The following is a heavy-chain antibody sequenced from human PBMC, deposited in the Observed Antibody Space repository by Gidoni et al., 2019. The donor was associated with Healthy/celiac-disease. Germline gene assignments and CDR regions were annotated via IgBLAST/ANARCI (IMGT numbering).Heavy chain of an antibody. Sequence: QVQLVESGGGVVQPGRSVRLSCAASGFPFSSYGMHWVRQAPGKGLEWVAVICYDGSNKYYADSVKGRFTISRDNSKNTLYLQMNSLRAEDTAVYYCARGPRVPAAIDYWGQGTLVTVSS. V-gene: IGHV3-33*01. D-gene: IGHD2-2*01. CDR2: ICYDGSNK. CDR1: GFPFSSYG. J-gene: IGHJ4*02. CDR3: ARGPRVPAAIDY.